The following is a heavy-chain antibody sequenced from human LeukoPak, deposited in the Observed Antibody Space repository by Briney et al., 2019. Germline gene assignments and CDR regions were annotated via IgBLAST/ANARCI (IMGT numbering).Heavy chain of an antibody. V-gene: IGHV4-30-2*01. CDR3: ARGGVVVVAALDY. J-gene: IGHJ4*02. CDR2: IYHSGST. Sequence: PSQTLSLTCAASGGSISSGGYSWSWIRQPPGKGLEWIGYIYHSGSTYYNPSLKSRVTISVDRSKNQFSLKLSSVTAADTAVYYCARGGVVVVAALDYWGQGTLVTVSS. CDR1: GGSISSGGYS. D-gene: IGHD2-15*01.